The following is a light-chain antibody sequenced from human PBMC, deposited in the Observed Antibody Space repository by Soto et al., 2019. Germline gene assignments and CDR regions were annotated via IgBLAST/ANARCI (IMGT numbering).Light chain of an antibody. CDR2: GAS. CDR1: QGVSRK. J-gene: IGKJ1*01. CDR3: QQSFRTPRT. Sequence: DIVMTQSPATLSVAPGERVTFSCRASQGVSRKLAWYQHKPGQAPRLLISGASTGATGIPARFSGSGSGTDFILTISNLQPEDFAIYYCQQSFRTPRTFGQGTKVEIK. V-gene: IGKV3-15*01.